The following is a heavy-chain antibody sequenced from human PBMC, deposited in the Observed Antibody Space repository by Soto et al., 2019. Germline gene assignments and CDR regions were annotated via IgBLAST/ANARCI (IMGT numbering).Heavy chain of an antibody. V-gene: IGHV1-58*02. CDR1: GLNFATST. J-gene: IGHJ4*02. Sequence: SVKVSCKASGLNFATSTIQWVRQTRGHRLEWIGWIVVGNGNTNFAQDLRQRVTFSRDMSTSTADRDVSTLRSDDTAMYYCATASAGYTFGFDLWGQGSLVTVSS. CDR3: ATASAGYTFGFDL. CDR2: IVVGNGNT. D-gene: IGHD1-1*01.